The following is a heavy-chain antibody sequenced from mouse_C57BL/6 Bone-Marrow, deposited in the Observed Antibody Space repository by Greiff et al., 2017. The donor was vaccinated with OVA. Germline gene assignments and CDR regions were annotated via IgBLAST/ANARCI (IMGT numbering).Heavy chain of an antibody. D-gene: IGHD1-1*01. CDR2: IDPSDSYT. CDR1: GYTFTSYW. V-gene: IGHV1-69*01. CDR3: ARSGDYYGSRGYFYV. J-gene: IGHJ1*03. Sequence: QVQLQQPGAELVMPGASVKLSCKASGYTFTSYWMHWVKQRPGQGLEWIGEIDPSDSYTNYNQKFKGKSTLTVDKSSSTAYMQLSSLTSEDSAVYYCARSGDYYGSRGYFYVWGTGTTVTVSS.